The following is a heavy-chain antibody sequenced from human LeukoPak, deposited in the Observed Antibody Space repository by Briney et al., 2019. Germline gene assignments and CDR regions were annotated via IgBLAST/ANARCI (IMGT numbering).Heavy chain of an antibody. J-gene: IGHJ6*02. CDR2: ISYDGSNK. CDR3: AKDLGYCSSTSCYLRNYYYGMDV. V-gene: IGHV3-30*18. CDR1: GFTFSSYG. D-gene: IGHD2-2*01. Sequence: GGSLRLSCAASGFTFSSYGMHWVRQAPGKGLEWVAVISYDGSNKYYADSVKGRFTISRDNSKNTLYLQMNSLRAEDTAVYYCAKDLGYCSSTSCYLRNYYYGMDVWGQGTTVTVSS.